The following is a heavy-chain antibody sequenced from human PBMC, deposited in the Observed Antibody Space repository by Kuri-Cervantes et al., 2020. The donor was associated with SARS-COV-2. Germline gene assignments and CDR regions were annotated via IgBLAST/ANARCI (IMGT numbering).Heavy chain of an antibody. J-gene: IGHJ6*04. CDR3: ARPGGFLDV. V-gene: IGHV4-59*11. CDR1: GGSISSHY. CDR2: IYYSGST. D-gene: IGHD4-23*01. Sequence: SETLSLTCTVSGGSISSHYWSWIRQPPGKGLEWIGYIYYSGSTNYNQSLKSRVTISVDTSKNQFSLKLSSVTAADTAVYYCARPGGFLDVWGKGTTVTVSS.